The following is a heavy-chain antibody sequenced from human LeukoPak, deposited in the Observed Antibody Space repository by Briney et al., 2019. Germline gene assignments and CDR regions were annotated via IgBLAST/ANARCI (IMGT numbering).Heavy chain of an antibody. J-gene: IGHJ6*03. D-gene: IGHD2-2*01. CDR3: ARGPLTPGYCSSISCPYYMDV. CDR2: IIPIFDTT. V-gene: IGHV1-69*13. Sequence: SVKVSCKSFGGTFRKYTVGWVRQAPGQGLEWMGGIIPIFDTTNYAQKLQGRVTITADESTNTVYMELSSLRSEDTAVYYCARGPLTPGYCSSISCPYYMDVWGKGTTVTVSS. CDR1: GGTFRKYT.